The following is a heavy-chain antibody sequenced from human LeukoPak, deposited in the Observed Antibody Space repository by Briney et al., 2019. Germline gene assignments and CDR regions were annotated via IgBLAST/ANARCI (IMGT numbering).Heavy chain of an antibody. CDR1: GGTFSSYT. CDR2: IIPIFGTA. D-gene: IGHD3-3*01. J-gene: IGHJ4*02. V-gene: IGHV1-69*13. CDR3: ARDRDFWSGYYFDY. Sequence: SVKVSCKASGGTFSSYTISWARQAPGQGLEWMGGIIPIFGTANYAQKFQGRVTITADESTSTAYMELSSLRSEDTAVYYCARDRDFWSGYYFDYWGQGTLVTVSS.